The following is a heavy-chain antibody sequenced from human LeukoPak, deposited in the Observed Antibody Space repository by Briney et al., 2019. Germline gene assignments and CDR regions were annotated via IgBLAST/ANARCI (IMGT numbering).Heavy chain of an antibody. D-gene: IGHD3-16*02. Sequence: GGSLRLSCAASGFTFSSFEMNWVGQAPGKGLEWVSYIGSSGRTTYYADSVKGRFTITRDNAKNSVYLQMNSPRADDTAVYFCARDGDGGSYRQRFDYWGQGTLVTVSS. CDR2: IGSSGRTT. CDR3: ARDGDGGSYRQRFDY. V-gene: IGHV3-48*03. CDR1: GFTFSSFE. J-gene: IGHJ4*02.